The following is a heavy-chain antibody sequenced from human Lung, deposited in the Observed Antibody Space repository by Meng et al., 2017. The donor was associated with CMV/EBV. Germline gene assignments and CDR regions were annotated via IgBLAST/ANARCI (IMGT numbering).Heavy chain of an antibody. J-gene: IGHJ3*02. Sequence: SCAASGFTFSGHAMSWVRQAPGKGLEWVSSISASGASTYYADSVKGRFTISRDNSKNTLYSQMNSLRAEDTALYYCAKVTWGILSAFDIWGQGTXVTVSS. CDR2: ISASGAST. CDR3: AKVTWGILSAFDI. V-gene: IGHV3-23*01. D-gene: IGHD6-13*01. CDR1: GFTFSGHA.